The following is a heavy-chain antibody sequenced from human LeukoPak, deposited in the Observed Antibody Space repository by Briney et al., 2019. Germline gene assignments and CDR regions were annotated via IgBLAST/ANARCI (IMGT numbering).Heavy chain of an antibody. Sequence: GESLKISCQASGYSFTTYWIGWVRQMPGKGLEWMGIIYPGDSDTRYNPSFQGHVTISADKSIGTAYLQWNSLKASDTAIYYCARLSARGAGDYWGQGTLVTVSS. D-gene: IGHD3-10*01. CDR3: ARLSARGAGDY. CDR1: GYSFTTYW. J-gene: IGHJ4*02. CDR2: IYPGDSDT. V-gene: IGHV5-51*01.